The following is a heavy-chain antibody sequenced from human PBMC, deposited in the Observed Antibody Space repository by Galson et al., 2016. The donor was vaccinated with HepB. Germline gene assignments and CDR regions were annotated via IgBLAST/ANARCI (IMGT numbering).Heavy chain of an antibody. CDR1: GFSFSDYA. Sequence: SLRLSCAASGFSFSDYAMRWVRQAPGKGLEWVAVIWYDGINKYYEDSVKGRFTISRDNSENTLYLQMNSLRAEDTAVYYCARGDSRGSYYFDYWGQGTLVTVS. CDR2: IWYDGINK. J-gene: IGHJ4*02. V-gene: IGHV3-33*01. D-gene: IGHD3-22*01. CDR3: ARGDSRGSYYFDY.